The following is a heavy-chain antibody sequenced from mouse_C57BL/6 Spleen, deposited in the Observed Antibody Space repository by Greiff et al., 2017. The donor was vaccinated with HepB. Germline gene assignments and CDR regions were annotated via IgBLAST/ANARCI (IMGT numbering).Heavy chain of an antibody. D-gene: IGHD1-1*01. Sequence: QVQLQQPGAELVRPGTSVKLSCKASGYTFTSYWMHWVKQRPGQGLEWIGVIDPSDSYTNYNQKFKGKATLTVDTSSSTAYMQLSSLTSEDSAVYYCARWPYYYGSSYYFDYWGQGTTLTVSS. V-gene: IGHV1-59*01. J-gene: IGHJ2*01. CDR3: ARWPYYYGSSYYFDY. CDR2: IDPSDSYT. CDR1: GYTFTSYW.